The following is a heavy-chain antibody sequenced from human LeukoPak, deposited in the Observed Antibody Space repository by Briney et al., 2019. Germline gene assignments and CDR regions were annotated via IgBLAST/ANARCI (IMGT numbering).Heavy chain of an antibody. CDR2: ISYDGSNK. CDR1: GFTFSTYV. D-gene: IGHD4-17*01. J-gene: IGHJ4*02. CDR3: AKGGRTTPHDY. V-gene: IGHV3-30*18. Sequence: PGGSLRLSCATSGFTFSTYVFHWVRQAPGKGLEWVAVISYDGSNKYYADSVKGRFTISRDNSKNTLYLQMNSLRAEDTAVYYCAKGGRTTPHDYWGQGTLVTVSS.